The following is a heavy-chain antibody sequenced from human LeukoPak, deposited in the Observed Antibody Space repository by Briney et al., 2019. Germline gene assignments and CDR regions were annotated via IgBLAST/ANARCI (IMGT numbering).Heavy chain of an antibody. D-gene: IGHD3-22*01. CDR3: ARAYYYDSSGYLDY. V-gene: IGHV3-21*01. CDR1: GFTFSSYS. Sequence: GGSLRLSCAASGFTFSSYSMNWVRQAPGKGLEWVAYISSSGTYIYYTDSVKGRFTISRDNVENSLYLQMNSLRADDTAVYYCARAYYYDSSGYLDYWGQGALVTVSS. CDR2: ISSSGTYI. J-gene: IGHJ4*02.